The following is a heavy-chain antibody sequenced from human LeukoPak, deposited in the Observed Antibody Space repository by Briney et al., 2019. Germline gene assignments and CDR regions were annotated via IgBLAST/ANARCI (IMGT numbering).Heavy chain of an antibody. CDR2: IRSKAYGGTT. V-gene: IGHV3-49*04. D-gene: IGHD3-10*01. CDR1: GFTFGDYA. CDR3: ILWFGESHDY. J-gene: IGHJ4*02. Sequence: PGGSLRLSCTASGFTFGDYAMSWVRQAPGKGLEWVGFIRSKAYGGTTEYAASVKGRFTISRDDSKSIAYLQMNSLKTEDTAVYYCILWFGESHDYWGQGTLVTVSS.